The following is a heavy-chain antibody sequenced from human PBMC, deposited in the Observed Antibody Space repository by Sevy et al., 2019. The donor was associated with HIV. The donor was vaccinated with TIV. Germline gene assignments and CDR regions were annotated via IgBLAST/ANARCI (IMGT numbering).Heavy chain of an antibody. CDR1: GFTFSRNG. V-gene: IGHV3-30*03. CDR3: ARAGYYDSSGYYYHDAFDI. D-gene: IGHD3-22*01. CDR2: ISYDGSNK. J-gene: IGHJ3*02. Sequence: GGSLRLSCAASGFTFSRNGMHWVRQAPGKGLEWVAVISYDGSNKYYADSVKARFTISRDNSKNTLYLQMNSLRAEDTAVYYCARAGYYDSSGYYYHDAFDIWGQGTMVTVSS.